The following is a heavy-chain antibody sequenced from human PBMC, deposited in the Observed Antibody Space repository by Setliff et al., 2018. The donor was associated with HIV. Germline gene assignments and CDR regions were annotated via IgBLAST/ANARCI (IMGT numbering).Heavy chain of an antibody. CDR1: GGPMSGYY. D-gene: IGHD2-15*01. CDR2: IYSSGTT. Sequence: SETLSLPCTVSGGPMSGYYWSWLRQSPVKGLEWIGYIYSSGTTNYNPSFKSRVSISLDTSRSQFSLMLSSVTAADTAIYYCAKYWRASGTYVFDIWGLGTMVTVSS. J-gene: IGHJ3*02. V-gene: IGHV4-4*08. CDR3: AKYWRASGTYVFDI.